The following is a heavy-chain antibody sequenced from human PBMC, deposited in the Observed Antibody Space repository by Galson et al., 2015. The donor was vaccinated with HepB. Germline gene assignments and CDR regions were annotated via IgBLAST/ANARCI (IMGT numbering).Heavy chain of an antibody. CDR1: GFTFSDYY. D-gene: IGHD3-22*01. V-gene: IGHV3-11*05. CDR3: ARERGIVVVTTCAIDI. CDR2: ISSSSSYK. J-gene: IGHJ3*02. Sequence: SLRLSCAASGFTFSDYYMSWIRQAPGKGLEWVSYISSSSSYKNYADSVKGRFTISRDNAKNSLYVQMNSLRAEDTAVYYCARERGIVVVTTCAIDIWGQGTMVTVSS.